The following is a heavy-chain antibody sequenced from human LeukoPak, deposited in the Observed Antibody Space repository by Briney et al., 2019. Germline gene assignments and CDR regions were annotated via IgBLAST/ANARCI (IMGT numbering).Heavy chain of an antibody. CDR3: ARDPAAHEVGLDY. J-gene: IGHJ4*02. V-gene: IGHV1-2*02. D-gene: IGHD6-13*01. CDR1: GYIFTGYF. Sequence: DSVKVSCKASGYIFTGYFMHWVRQAPGQGLEWMGWINPISGGTNYAQKFQDRVTMTRDTSISTAYMELSSLRSDDTAVYYCARDPAAHEVGLDYWGQGTLVTVSS. CDR2: INPISGGT.